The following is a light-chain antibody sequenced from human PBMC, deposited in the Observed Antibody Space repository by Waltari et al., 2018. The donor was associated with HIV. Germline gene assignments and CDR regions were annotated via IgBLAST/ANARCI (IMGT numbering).Light chain of an antibody. J-gene: IGLJ3*02. CDR1: TSAVAHLDL. Sequence: QSDLTQFASFSGSPGQSITLSCTGDTSAVAHLDLVSWYQQHTGKAPKHLIYEVTKRPSGVSNRFSGSKSGSTASLTISGLQSDDEAVYYCCSYAGSNSWVFGGGTRLTIL. CDR3: CSYAGSNSWV. CDR2: EVT. V-gene: IGLV2-23*02.